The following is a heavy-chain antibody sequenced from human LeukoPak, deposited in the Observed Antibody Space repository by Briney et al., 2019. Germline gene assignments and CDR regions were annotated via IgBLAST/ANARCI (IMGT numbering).Heavy chain of an antibody. CDR2: ISAYNSNT. V-gene: IGHV1-18*01. CDR3: AREGNIVVVPAAIDYYGMDV. D-gene: IGHD2-2*01. J-gene: IGHJ6*02. CDR1: GYTFTSYG. Sequence: ASVKVSCKASGYTFTSYGISWVRQAPGQGLEWMGWISAYNSNTNYAQKLQGRVTMTTDTSTSTAYMELRSLRSDDTAVYYCAREGNIVVVPAAIDYYGMDVWGQGTTVTVSS.